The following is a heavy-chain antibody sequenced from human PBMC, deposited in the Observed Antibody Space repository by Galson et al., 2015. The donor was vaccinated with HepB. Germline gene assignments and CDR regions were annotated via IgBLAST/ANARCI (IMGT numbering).Heavy chain of an antibody. J-gene: IGHJ2*01. V-gene: IGHV3-30*04. D-gene: IGHD3-9*01. CDR1: GFTFSSYA. CDR3: ARGYFFDWTSSYWYFDL. Sequence: SLRLSCAASGFTFSSYAMHWVRQAPGKGLEWVAVISYDGSNKYYADSVKGRFTISRDNAKSSLYLQMNSLRAEDTAVYYCARGYFFDWTSSYWYFDLWGRGTLVTVSS. CDR2: ISYDGSNK.